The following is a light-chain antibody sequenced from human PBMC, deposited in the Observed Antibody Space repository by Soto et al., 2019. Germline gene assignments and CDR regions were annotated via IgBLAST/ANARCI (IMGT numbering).Light chain of an antibody. CDR2: DND. V-gene: IGLV1-51*01. J-gene: IGLJ2*01. CDR1: TSNIGNNY. Sequence: QSVLTQPPSVSAAPGQKVTISCSGSTSNIGNNYVSWCQQFPGTAPKLLIYDNDQRPSGIPDRFSGSKSGTSATLAITGLQPGDEADYYCLTWDGSLSAVVFGGGTQLTVL. CDR3: LTWDGSLSAVV.